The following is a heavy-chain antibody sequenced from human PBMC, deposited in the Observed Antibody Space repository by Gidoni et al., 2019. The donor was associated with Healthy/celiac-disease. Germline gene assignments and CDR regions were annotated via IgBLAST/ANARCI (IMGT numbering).Heavy chain of an antibody. CDR2: MNPNRGNT. V-gene: IGHV1-8*01. Sequence: QVQLVQSGAEVQKPGASVKVSCKASGYTFTSYDSNRVRQATGQGLEWMGWMNPNRGNTGDAQKFQGRVTMTRNTSISTAYMELSSLRSEDTAVYYCARDTAYYGMDVWGQGTTVTVSS. D-gene: IGHD5-18*01. CDR3: ARDTAYYGMDV. J-gene: IGHJ6*02. CDR1: GYTFTSYD.